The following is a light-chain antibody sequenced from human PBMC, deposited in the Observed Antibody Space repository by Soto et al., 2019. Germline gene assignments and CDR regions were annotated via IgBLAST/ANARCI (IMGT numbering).Light chain of an antibody. CDR2: AAS. Sequence: IQMTQSPYSLSASVGDRVTITCRASQSISSYLNWYQQKPGKAPKLLIYAASSLQSGVPSRFSGSGSGTDFTLTISSLQPEDFATYYCQQRSTFGGGTKVDIK. CDR1: QSISSY. J-gene: IGKJ4*01. V-gene: IGKV1-39*01. CDR3: QQRST.